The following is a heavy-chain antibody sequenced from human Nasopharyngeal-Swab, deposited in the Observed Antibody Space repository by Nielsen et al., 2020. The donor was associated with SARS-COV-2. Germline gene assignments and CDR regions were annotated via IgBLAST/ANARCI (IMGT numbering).Heavy chain of an antibody. CDR3: VRLSIATAGVDY. J-gene: IGHJ4*02. CDR1: GFSFNSHW. CDR2: INQDGSEK. D-gene: IGHD6-13*01. V-gene: IGHV3-7*01. Sequence: GESLKISCGASGFSFNSHWMSWVRQAPGKGLEWVANINQDGSEKYYLDSVEGRFTISRDNPKNSLYLQMNSLRAEDTAVFYCVRLSIATAGVDYWGQGTLVTVSS.